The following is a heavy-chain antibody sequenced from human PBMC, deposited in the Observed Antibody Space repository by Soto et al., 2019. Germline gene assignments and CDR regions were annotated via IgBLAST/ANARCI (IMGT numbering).Heavy chain of an antibody. J-gene: IGHJ4*02. D-gene: IGHD3-9*01. CDR1: GGSVRSGGHH. Sequence: SETLSLTCSVSGGSVRSGGHHWSWIRQPPGKGLEFIGYISHSGSTYYKSSLKSRVTISVDTSENEFSLKLTSVTAADTAVYYCTRGRLMSVIDMLTGYYIFDYWGQGTLVTVSS. CDR2: ISHSGST. CDR3: TRGRLMSVIDMLTGYYIFDY. V-gene: IGHV4-61*08.